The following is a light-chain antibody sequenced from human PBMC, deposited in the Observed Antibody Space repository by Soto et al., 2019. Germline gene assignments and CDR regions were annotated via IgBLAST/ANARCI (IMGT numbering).Light chain of an antibody. V-gene: IGKV3-15*01. CDR1: QSVSSS. CDR2: YAS. J-gene: IGKJ1*01. Sequence: EIVMTQSPATLSVSPGETATLSCRASQSVSSSLAWYQQKPGQAPRLLISYASTRAAGLPARFSGSGSGTEFTLTISSLQSEDFAVYFCQQSNNWPKTFGQGTKVEMK. CDR3: QQSNNWPKT.